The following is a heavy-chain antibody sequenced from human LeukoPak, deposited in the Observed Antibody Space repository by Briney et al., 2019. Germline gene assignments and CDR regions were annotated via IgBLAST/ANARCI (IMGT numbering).Heavy chain of an antibody. Sequence: SETLSLTCTVSGGSISSSSYYWGWLRQPPGKGLEWIGSIYYSGSTYYNPSLKSRVTISVDTSKNQFSLKLSSVTAADTAVYYCARQYAAPNWFDPWGQGTLVTVSS. CDR1: GGSISSSSYY. J-gene: IGHJ5*02. CDR2: IYYSGST. CDR3: ARQYAAPNWFDP. V-gene: IGHV4-39*01.